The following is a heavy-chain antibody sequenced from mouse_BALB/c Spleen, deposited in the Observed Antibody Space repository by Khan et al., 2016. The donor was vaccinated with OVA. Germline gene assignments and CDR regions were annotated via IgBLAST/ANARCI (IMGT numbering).Heavy chain of an antibody. V-gene: IGHV5-9-3*01. J-gene: IGHJ3*02. CDR1: GFTFSSYA. Sequence: EVKLVESGGGLVKPGGSLKLSCAASGFTFSSYAMSWVRQTPEKRLEWVATISSGGSYTYYPDSVKGRFTISRDNAKNTLYLQMSSRRSEDTAMYYCERQGGYWGQGTLVTVSA. CDR3: ERQGGY. CDR2: ISSGGSYT.